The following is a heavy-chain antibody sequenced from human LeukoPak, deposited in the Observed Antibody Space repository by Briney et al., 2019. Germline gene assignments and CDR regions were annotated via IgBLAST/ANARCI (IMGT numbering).Heavy chain of an antibody. CDR1: GGSISSGGYS. D-gene: IGHD3-10*01. Sequence: SETRSLTSAVSGGSISSGGYSWSWIRQPPGKGLEWIGYIYHSGSTYYNPSLKSRVTISVDRSKNQFSLKLSSVTAADTDVYYCARDYYGSGSYYAFDIWGQGTMVTVSS. V-gene: IGHV4-30-2*01. J-gene: IGHJ3*02. CDR3: ARDYYGSGSYYAFDI. CDR2: IYHSGST.